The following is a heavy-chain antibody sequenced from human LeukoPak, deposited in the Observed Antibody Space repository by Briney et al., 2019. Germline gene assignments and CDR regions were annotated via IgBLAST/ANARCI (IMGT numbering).Heavy chain of an antibody. Sequence: GGSLRLSCAASGFTFSSYAMMWVRQAPGPGLQWVSTITGYGATFYADSVRGRFTIFRATSMNTLFLQMNSLGAEDTAVYYCAKGAAAGKVDWFDPWGQGTLVTVSS. CDR3: AKGAAAGKVDWFDP. CDR1: GFTFSSYA. CDR2: ITGYGAT. D-gene: IGHD6-13*01. V-gene: IGHV3-23*01. J-gene: IGHJ5*02.